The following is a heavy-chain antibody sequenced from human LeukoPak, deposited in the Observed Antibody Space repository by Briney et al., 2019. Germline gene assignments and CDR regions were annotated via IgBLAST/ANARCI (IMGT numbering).Heavy chain of an antibody. J-gene: IGHJ4*02. D-gene: IGHD6-19*01. CDR3: AREDSSGWYVFDY. CDR1: GYTFTGYY. CDR2: INPNSGGT. V-gene: IGHV1-2*02. Sequence: ASVKVSCKASGYTFTGYYMHWVRQAPGQGLEWMGWINPNSGGTNYAQKFQGRVTMTRDTSTSTVYMGLSSLRSEDTAVYYCAREDSSGWYVFDYWGQGTLVTVSS.